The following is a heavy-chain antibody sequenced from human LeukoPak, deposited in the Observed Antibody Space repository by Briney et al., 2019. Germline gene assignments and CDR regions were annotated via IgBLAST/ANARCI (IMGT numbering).Heavy chain of an antibody. Sequence: GGSLRLSCVASGFTFSSYWMHWVRQDPRKGLVWVSRINSDGRNINYADSVRGRFTISRDNAKNTLYLQMNTLRVEDTAVYYCTRDLVDYDVSTGLHHYYMDVWGQGTTVTVSS. CDR2: INSDGRNI. J-gene: IGHJ6*02. CDR1: GFTFSSYW. D-gene: IGHD3-9*01. CDR3: TRDLVDYDVSTGLHHYYMDV. V-gene: IGHV3-74*01.